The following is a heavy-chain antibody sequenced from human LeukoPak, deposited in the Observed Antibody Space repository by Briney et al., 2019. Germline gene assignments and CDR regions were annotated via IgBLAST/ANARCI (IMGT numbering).Heavy chain of an antibody. Sequence: GASVKVSCTASGGTFSSYAISWVRQAPGQGLEWMGGIIPIFGTANYAQKFQGRVTITADESTSTAYMELSSLRSEDTAVYYCARNEVYCSGGSCYPEAHYYYGMDVWGKGTTVTVSS. J-gene: IGHJ6*04. V-gene: IGHV1-69*13. CDR1: GGTFSSYA. D-gene: IGHD2-15*01. CDR2: IIPIFGTA. CDR3: ARNEVYCSGGSCYPEAHYYYGMDV.